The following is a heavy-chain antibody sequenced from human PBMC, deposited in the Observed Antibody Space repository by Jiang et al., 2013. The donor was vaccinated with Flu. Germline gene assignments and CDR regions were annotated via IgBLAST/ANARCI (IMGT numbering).Heavy chain of an antibody. CDR3: ARLTLYTMVRGVIHNWFDP. CDR1: GGSISSSSYY. D-gene: IGHD3-10*01. Sequence: LLKPSETLSLTCTVSGGSISSSSYYWGWIRQPPGKGLEWIGEINHSGSTNYNPSLKSRVTISVDTSKNQFSLKLSSVTAADTAVYYCARLTLYTMVRGVIHNWFDPWGQGTLVTVSS. J-gene: IGHJ5*02. CDR2: INHSGST. V-gene: IGHV4-39*07.